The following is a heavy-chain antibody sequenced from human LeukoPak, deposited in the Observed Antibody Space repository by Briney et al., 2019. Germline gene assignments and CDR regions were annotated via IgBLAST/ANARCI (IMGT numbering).Heavy chain of an antibody. J-gene: IGHJ5*02. CDR2: IIPIFGTA. CDR3: ARDNYAGANWFDP. CDR1: GGTSSSYA. V-gene: IGHV1-69*05. Sequence: SVKVSCKASGGTSSSYAISWVRQAPGQGLEWMGGIIPIFGTANYAQKFQGRVTITTDESTSTAYMELSSLRPEDTAVYYCARDNYAGANWFDPWGQGTLVTVSS. D-gene: IGHD1-7*01.